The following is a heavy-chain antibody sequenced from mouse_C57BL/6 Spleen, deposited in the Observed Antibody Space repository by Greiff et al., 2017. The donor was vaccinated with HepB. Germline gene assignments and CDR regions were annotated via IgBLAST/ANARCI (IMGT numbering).Heavy chain of an antibody. CDR1: GYTFTEYT. Sequence: QVQLKQSGAELVKPGASVKLSCKASGYTFTEYTIHWVKQRSGQGLEWIGWFYPGSGSIKYNEKFKDKATLTADKSSSTVYMELSRLTSEDSAVYFCARHEDDYSNYSAWFAYWGQGTLVTVSA. J-gene: IGHJ3*01. D-gene: IGHD2-5*01. V-gene: IGHV1-62-2*01. CDR3: ARHEDDYSNYSAWFAY. CDR2: FYPGSGSI.